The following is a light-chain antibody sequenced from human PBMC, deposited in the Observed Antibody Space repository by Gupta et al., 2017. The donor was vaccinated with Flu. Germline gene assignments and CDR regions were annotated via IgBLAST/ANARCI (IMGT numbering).Light chain of an antibody. CDR3: QSADSVGTVV. CDR1: ELPKQY. CDR2: KDN. V-gene: IGLV3-25*02. Sequence: SSELTQSPSMSVSPGQTAGITCSGDELPKQYAYWYQQRPGQAPILVIYKDNARPSGIPGRFSGSRSGTTATLTISGGQAEEEGDYYWQSADSVGTVVFGGGTKLTVL. J-gene: IGLJ3*02.